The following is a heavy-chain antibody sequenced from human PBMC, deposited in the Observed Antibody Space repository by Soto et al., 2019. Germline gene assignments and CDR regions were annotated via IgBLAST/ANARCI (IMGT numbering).Heavy chain of an antibody. CDR3: AKDPYDSSGYWDIDY. CDR1: GFTFSSYG. Sequence: PGGSLRLSCAASGFTFSSYGMHWVRQAPGKGLEWVAVISYDGSNKYYADSVKGRFTISRDNSKNTLYLQMNSLRAEDTAVYYCAKDPYDSSGYWDIDYWGQGTLVTAPQ. CDR2: ISYDGSNK. V-gene: IGHV3-30*18. D-gene: IGHD3-22*01. J-gene: IGHJ4*02.